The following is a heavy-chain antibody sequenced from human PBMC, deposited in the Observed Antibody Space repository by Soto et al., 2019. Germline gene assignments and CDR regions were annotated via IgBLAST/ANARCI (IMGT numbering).Heavy chain of an antibody. D-gene: IGHD2-2*01. CDR3: ARGNFIVVVPAAGNYGMDV. CDR2: IYYSGST. V-gene: IGHV4-59*01. Sequence: SETLSLTCTVSGGSISSYYWSWIRQPPGKGLEWIGYIYYSGSTNYNPSLKSRVTISVDTSKNQFSLKLSSVTAADTAVYYCARGNFIVVVPAAGNYGMDVWGQGTTVTV. J-gene: IGHJ6*02. CDR1: GGSISSYY.